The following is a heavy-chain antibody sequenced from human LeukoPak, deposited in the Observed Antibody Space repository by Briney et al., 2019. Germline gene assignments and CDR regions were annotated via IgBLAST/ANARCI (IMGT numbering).Heavy chain of an antibody. Sequence: GGSLRLSCAASGFTFSSYEMNWVRQAPGKGLEWVSYISSSGSTIYYADSVKGRFTISRDNAKNSLYLQMNSLRSEDTAVYYCATQARGYYYYWGQGTLVTVSS. CDR1: GFTFSSYE. J-gene: IGHJ4*02. V-gene: IGHV3-48*03. D-gene: IGHD1-26*01. CDR2: ISSSGSTI. CDR3: ATQARGYYYY.